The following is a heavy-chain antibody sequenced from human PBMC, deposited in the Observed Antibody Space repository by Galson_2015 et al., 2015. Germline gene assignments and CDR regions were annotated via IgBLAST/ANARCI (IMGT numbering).Heavy chain of an antibody. V-gene: IGHV1-69*10. Sequence: SVKVSCKASGGTFSSYAISWVRQAPGQGLEWMGGIIPIFGIANYAQKFQGRVTITADKSTSTAYMELSSLRSEDTAVYYCARDLRITMVRGGLAYYYGMDVWGQGTTVTVSS. CDR2: IIPIFGIA. CDR3: ARDLRITMVRGGLAYYYGMDV. CDR1: GGTFSSYA. D-gene: IGHD3-10*01. J-gene: IGHJ6*02.